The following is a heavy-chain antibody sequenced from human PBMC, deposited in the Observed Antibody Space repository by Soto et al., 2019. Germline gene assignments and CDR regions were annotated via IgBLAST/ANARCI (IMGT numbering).Heavy chain of an antibody. J-gene: IGHJ6*02. CDR1: GYTFTSYG. Sequence: ASVKVSCKASGYTFTSYGISWVLQAPGEGLEWMGWISAYNGNTNYAQKLQGRVTMTTDTSTSTAYMELRSLRSDDTAVYYCARDGGPSFVQLFPYYHNYGMDVRGQGTTVTVSS. CDR3: ARDGGPSFVQLFPYYHNYGMDV. D-gene: IGHD5-18*01. CDR2: ISAYNGNT. V-gene: IGHV1-18*01.